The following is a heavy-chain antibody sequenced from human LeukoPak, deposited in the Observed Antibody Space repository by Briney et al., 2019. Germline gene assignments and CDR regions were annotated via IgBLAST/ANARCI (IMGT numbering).Heavy chain of an antibody. CDR2: VDYSGGT. Sequence: PSETVSLTCTVSGASISNPDYYWGWLRQPPGKGLEWIGSVDYSGGTYYNPSLNGRVTIAVDTSSDQVSLNLNSVTAADTAVYYCARRSNKGPYSYITNDYWGQGTLVTVSS. V-gene: IGHV4-39*01. CDR3: ARRSNKGPYSYITNDY. CDR1: GASISNPDYY. J-gene: IGHJ4*02. D-gene: IGHD5-18*01.